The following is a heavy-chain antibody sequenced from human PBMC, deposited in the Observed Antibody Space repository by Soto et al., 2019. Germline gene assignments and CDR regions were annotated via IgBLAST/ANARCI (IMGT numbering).Heavy chain of an antibody. CDR3: GRGGSSWIDY. D-gene: IGHD6-13*01. CDR1: GGTFSSYT. J-gene: IGHJ4*02. Sequence: ASVKVSCKASGGTFSSYTISWVRQAPGQGLVWMGRIFLIFGIENSEQIFQGRVTFTAEKSRSTAYMELSSLSSEDTAVYYCGRGGSSWIDYWGKGTLVT. CDR2: IFLIFGIE. V-gene: IGHV1-69*02.